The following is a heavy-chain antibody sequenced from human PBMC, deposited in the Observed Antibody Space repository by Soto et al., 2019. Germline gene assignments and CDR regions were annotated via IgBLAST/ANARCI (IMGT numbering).Heavy chain of an antibody. CDR3: ARTPSMLVVVIDYWFDP. CDR1: GGTFSSYA. V-gene: IGHV1-69*06. D-gene: IGHD3-22*01. Sequence: SVKVSCKASGGTFSSYAISWVRQAPGQGLEWMGGIIPIFGTANYAQKFQGRVTITADKSTSTAYMELSSLRSEDTAVYYCARTPSMLVVVIDYWFDPWGQGTLVTVSS. J-gene: IGHJ5*02. CDR2: IIPIFGTA.